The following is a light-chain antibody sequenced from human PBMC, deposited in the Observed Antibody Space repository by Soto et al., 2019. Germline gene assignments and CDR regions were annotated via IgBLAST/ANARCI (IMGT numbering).Light chain of an antibody. V-gene: IGKV3-20*01. Sequence: EIVLTQSPGTLALSPGERATLSCRAIQTVTNNYLAWYQQKPGQAPRLLIYDTSSRATGIPDTFSGSGSGTDFTLTISRLEPEDSAMYYCQQYGGAPRTFGQGTKVEIK. CDR3: QQYGGAPRT. CDR1: QTVTNNY. J-gene: IGKJ1*01. CDR2: DTS.